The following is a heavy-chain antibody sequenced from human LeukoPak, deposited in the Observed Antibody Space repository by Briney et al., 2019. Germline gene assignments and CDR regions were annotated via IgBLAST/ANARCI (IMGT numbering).Heavy chain of an antibody. V-gene: IGHV1-18*01. CDR3: ARVRDIVLMVYAIDFHY. Sequence: ASVKVSCKACGYTFTSYGIRWVRQAPGQGLEWMGWISAYNGNTNYAQKLQGRVTMTTDTSTSTAYMELRSLRSDDTAAYYCARVRDIVLMVYAIDFHYWGQGTLVTVSS. D-gene: IGHD2-8*01. CDR1: GYTFTSYG. CDR2: ISAYNGNT. J-gene: IGHJ4*02.